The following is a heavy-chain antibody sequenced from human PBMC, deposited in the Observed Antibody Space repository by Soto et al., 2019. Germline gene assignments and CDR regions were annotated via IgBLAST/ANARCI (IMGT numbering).Heavy chain of an antibody. CDR2: VYFSGDT. Sequence: SETLSLTCTVSGGSISTSDYYWSWIRQHPVRGLEWIGYVYFSGDTFYNPSLESRVVISVETSENRFSLKLTSVTAADTAVYYCARDPRRTRGWHFDLWGRGTPVTVSS. CDR1: GGSISTSDYY. V-gene: IGHV4-31*03. CDR3: ARDPRRTRGWHFDL. J-gene: IGHJ2*01. D-gene: IGHD3-10*01.